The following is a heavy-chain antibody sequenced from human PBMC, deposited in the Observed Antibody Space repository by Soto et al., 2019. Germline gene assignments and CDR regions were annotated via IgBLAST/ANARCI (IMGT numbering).Heavy chain of an antibody. CDR1: GGSISSSSYY. J-gene: IGHJ1*01. CDR2: IYYSGST. V-gene: IGHV4-39*01. CDR3: ASHTPAISHSHH. D-gene: IGHD2-15*01. Sequence: QLQLQESGPGLVKPSETLSLTCTVSGGSISSSSYYWGWIRQPPGKGLEWIGSIYYSGSTYYNPSLQSPLTISPATSTPRCSLKLSSVPDAETAVYYCASHTPAISHSHHWGQRTLVTVSS.